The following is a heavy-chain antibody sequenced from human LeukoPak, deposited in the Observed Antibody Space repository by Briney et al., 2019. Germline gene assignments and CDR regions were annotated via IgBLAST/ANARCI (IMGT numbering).Heavy chain of an antibody. CDR2: ISSSGHTM. CDR3: AQTGRNNYFDS. J-gene: IGHJ5*01. CDR1: GFTFSDSY. V-gene: IGHV3-11*01. Sequence: GGSLRLSCAASGFTFSDSYMSWLRQAPGGGLDWLACISSSGHTMYYAESVRGRFTISRDNAKNSLYLQLNSLRPEDTAVYYCAQTGRNNYFDSWGQGTLVTVSS.